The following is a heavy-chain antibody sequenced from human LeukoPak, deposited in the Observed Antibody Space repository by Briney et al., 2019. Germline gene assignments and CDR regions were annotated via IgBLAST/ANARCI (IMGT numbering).Heavy chain of an antibody. V-gene: IGHV4-39*07. Sequence: SETLSLTCTVSGGSISSSSYYWGWSRQPPGKGLEWIGSIYYSGSTYYNPSLKSRVTISVDTSKNQFSLKLSSVTAADTAVYYFARGPHDYDFWSGYPNWFYPWGQGTLVTVSS. J-gene: IGHJ5*02. CDR2: IYYSGST. CDR1: GGSISSSSYY. D-gene: IGHD3-3*01. CDR3: ARGPHDYDFWSGYPNWFYP.